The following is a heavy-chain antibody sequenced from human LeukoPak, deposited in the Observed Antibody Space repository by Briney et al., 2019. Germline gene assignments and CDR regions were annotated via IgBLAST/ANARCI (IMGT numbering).Heavy chain of an antibody. J-gene: IGHJ4*02. CDR3: ASGQRRYFDY. CDR1: GGSISSSSYY. D-gene: IGHD1-1*01. Sequence: SETLSLTCTVSGGSISSSSYYWGWIRQPPGKGLEWIGSIYYSGSTYYNPSLKSRVTISADTSKNQFSLKLSSVTAADTAVYYCASGQRRYFDYWGQGTLVTVSS. V-gene: IGHV4-39*01. CDR2: IYYSGST.